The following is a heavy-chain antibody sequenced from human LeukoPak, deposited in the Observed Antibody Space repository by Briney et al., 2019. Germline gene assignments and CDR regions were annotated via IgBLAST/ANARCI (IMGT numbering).Heavy chain of an antibody. CDR3: ARSVSGSYGLFDY. V-gene: IGHV3-48*03. Sequence: GGSLRLSCAASGFTFSSYEMNWVRQAPGKGLEWVSYISSSGSTIYYADSVKGRFTISRDNAKNSLYLQMNSLRAEDTAVYYCARSVSGSYGLFDYWGQGTLVTVSS. J-gene: IGHJ4*02. CDR2: ISSSGSTI. CDR1: GFTFSSYE. D-gene: IGHD1-26*01.